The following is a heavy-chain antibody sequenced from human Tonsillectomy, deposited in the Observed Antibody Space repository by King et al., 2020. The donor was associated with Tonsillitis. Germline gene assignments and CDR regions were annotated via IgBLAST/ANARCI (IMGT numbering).Heavy chain of an antibody. J-gene: IGHJ6*02. CDR1: GFTFSSYA. CDR2: ISYDGSNK. CDR3: ARDRDDFWSGVTGHGMDV. D-gene: IGHD3-3*01. V-gene: IGHV3-30-3*01. Sequence: VQLVESGGGVVQPGRSLRLSCAASGFTFSSYAMHWVRQAPGKGLEWVAVISYDGSNKYYADSVKGRFTISRDNSKSTLYLQMNSLRAEDTAVYYCARDRDDFWSGVTGHGMDVWGQGTTVTVSS.